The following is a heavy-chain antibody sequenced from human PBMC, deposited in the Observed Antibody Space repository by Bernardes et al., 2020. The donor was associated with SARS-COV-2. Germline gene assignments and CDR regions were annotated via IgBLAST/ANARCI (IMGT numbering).Heavy chain of an antibody. CDR2: ISGSGGST. CDR1: GFTFNMYA. Sequence: GGSLRLSCAASGFTFNMYAMTWVRQAPGKGLEWVSGISGSGGSTYYADSVKGRFTISRDNSKNTLFLQMNSLRAEDTAVYYCAKCVVGYYAVDVWGQGTKVTVS. J-gene: IGHJ6*02. CDR3: AKCVVGYYAVDV. V-gene: IGHV3-23*01. D-gene: IGHD2-15*01.